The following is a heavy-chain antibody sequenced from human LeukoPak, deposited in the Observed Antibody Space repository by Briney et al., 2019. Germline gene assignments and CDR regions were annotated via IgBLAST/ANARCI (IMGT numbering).Heavy chain of an antibody. CDR2: ISYSGST. J-gene: IGHJ4*02. CDR1: GGSISSSSYF. V-gene: IGHV4-31*03. Sequence: SETLSLTCTVSGGSISSSSYFWGWVRQHPGRGLEWIGYISYSGSTYYNPSLKSRVTISVDMSRNQFSLKLSSVTAADTAVYYCARDLGYCTSTSCRYFDFWGQGTLVTVSS. CDR3: ARDLGYCTSTSCRYFDF. D-gene: IGHD2-2*01.